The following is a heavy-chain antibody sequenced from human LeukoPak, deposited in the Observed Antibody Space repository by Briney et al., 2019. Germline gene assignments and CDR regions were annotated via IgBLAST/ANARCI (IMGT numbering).Heavy chain of an antibody. CDR3: ARLPRYFGDDY. D-gene: IGHD4-17*01. CDR2: IYYSGST. V-gene: IGHV4-39*01. Sequence: KPSETLSLTCTVSGGSISSSSYYWGWIRQPPGKGLEWIGSIYYSGSTYYNPSLKSRVTISVDTSKNQFSLKLSSVTAADTAVYYCARLPRYFGDDYWGQGTLVTVFS. CDR1: GGSISSSSYY. J-gene: IGHJ4*02.